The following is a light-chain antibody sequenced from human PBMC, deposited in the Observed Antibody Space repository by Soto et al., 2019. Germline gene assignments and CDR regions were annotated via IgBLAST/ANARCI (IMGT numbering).Light chain of an antibody. CDR2: DVS. V-gene: IGLV2-23*02. CDR3: CSDAGSSTVV. CDR1: SSDIGTYNL. Sequence: QSALTQPASVSGSPGQSITISCTGTSSDIGTYNLVSWYQQHPGKAPKFMIYDVSKRPSGVSNRFSGSKSGNTASLTISGLQAEDEADYYCCSDAGSSTVVFGGGTKLTVL. J-gene: IGLJ2*01.